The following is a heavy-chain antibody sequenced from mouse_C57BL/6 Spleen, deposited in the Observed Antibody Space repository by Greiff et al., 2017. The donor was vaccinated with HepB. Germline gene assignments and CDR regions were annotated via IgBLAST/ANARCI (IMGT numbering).Heavy chain of an antibody. V-gene: IGHV1-69*01. CDR2: IDPSDSYT. CDR3: AITTVVAHFDY. J-gene: IGHJ2*01. D-gene: IGHD1-1*01. Sequence: QVQLQQPGAELVMPGASVKLSCKASGYTFTSYWMHWVKQRPGQGLEWIGEIDPSDSYTNYNQKFKGKSTLTVDKSSSTAYMQLSSLTSEDSAFYYCAITTVVAHFDYWGQGTTLTVSS. CDR1: GYTFTSYW.